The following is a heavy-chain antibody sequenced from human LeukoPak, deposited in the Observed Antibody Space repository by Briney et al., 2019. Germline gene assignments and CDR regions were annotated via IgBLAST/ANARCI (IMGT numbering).Heavy chain of an antibody. J-gene: IGHJ4*02. CDR1: GVSISSGGYS. D-gene: IGHD1-26*01. V-gene: IGHV4-30-2*01. CDR2: IYHSGST. Sequence: SQTLSLTCAVSGVSISSGGYSWSWIRQPPGKGLEWIGYIYHSGSTYYNPSLKSRVTISVDRSKNQFSLKLSSVTAADTAVYYCARGLMGATRFDYWGQGTLVTVSS. CDR3: ARGLMGATRFDY.